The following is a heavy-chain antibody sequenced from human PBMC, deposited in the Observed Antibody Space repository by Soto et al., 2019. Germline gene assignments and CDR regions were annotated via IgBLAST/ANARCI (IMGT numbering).Heavy chain of an antibody. CDR1: GGSFSGYY. D-gene: IGHD6-6*01. Sequence: QVQLQQWGAGLLKPSETLSLTCAVYGGSFSGYYWSWIRQPPGKGLEWMGEINHSGSTNYSPSLKRRVTISVDTSKNQFSLKLSSVTAADTAVYYCGVKGSSSSGWFDPWGQGTLVTVSS. CDR3: GVKGSSSSGWFDP. CDR2: INHSGST. V-gene: IGHV4-34*01. J-gene: IGHJ5*02.